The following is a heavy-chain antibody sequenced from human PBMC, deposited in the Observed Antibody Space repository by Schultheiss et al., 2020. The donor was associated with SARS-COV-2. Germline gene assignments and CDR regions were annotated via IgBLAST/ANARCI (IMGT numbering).Heavy chain of an antibody. V-gene: IGHV3-48*04. Sequence: GGSLRLSCAASGFTFSSYSMNWVRQAPGKGLEWLSYISSSSSTIYYADSVKGRFTISRDNAKNSLYLQMNSLRAEDTAVYYCARRRKDIVDPWRFDPWGQGTLVTVSS. J-gene: IGHJ5*02. CDR1: GFTFSSYS. CDR2: ISSSSSTI. D-gene: IGHD2-15*01. CDR3: ARRRKDIVDPWRFDP.